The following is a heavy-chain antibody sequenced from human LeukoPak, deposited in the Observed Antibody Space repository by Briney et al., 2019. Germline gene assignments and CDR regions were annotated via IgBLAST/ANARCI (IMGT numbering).Heavy chain of an antibody. CDR1: GGTFSSYA. CDR3: ARDRLAKDYDILTGYSPTDWFDP. D-gene: IGHD3-9*01. CDR2: IIPIFGTA. Sequence: SVKVSCKASGGTFSSYAISWVRQAPGQGLEWMGGIIPIFGTANYAQKFQGRVTITADESTSTAYMELSSLRSEDTAVYYCARDRLAKDYDILTGYSPTDWFDPWGQGTLVTVSS. J-gene: IGHJ5*02. V-gene: IGHV1-69*13.